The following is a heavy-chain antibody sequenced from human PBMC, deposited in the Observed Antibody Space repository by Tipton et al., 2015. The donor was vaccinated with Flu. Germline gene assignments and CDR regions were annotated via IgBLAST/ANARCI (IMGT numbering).Heavy chain of an antibody. Sequence: TLSLTCIVSGGSVSSDSYFWSWIRQPPGKGLEWIGEIYHSGANTYNPSLKSRVTISVDTSKNQFYLQMRSVTAADMAVYYCVRRDFSNYVSDPKSWFDPWGQGILVTVSS. D-gene: IGHD4-11*01. CDR2: IYHSGAN. J-gene: IGHJ5*02. CDR3: VRRDFSNYVSDPKSWFDP. V-gene: IGHV4-61*01. CDR1: GGSVSSDSYF.